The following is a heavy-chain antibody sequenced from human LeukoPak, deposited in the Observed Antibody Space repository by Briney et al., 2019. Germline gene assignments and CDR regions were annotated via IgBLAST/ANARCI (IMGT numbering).Heavy chain of an antibody. D-gene: IGHD2-15*01. CDR1: GGTFSSYA. J-gene: IGHJ6*03. Sequence: ASVKVSCEASGGTFSSYAISWVRQAPGQGIGWMGGIIPIFGTANYAQKFQGRVTITTDESTSTAYMELSSLRSEDTAVYYCASTPCSGGSCHGNYYYYMDVWGKGTTVTVSS. CDR2: IIPIFGTA. CDR3: ASTPCSGGSCHGNYYYYMDV. V-gene: IGHV1-69*05.